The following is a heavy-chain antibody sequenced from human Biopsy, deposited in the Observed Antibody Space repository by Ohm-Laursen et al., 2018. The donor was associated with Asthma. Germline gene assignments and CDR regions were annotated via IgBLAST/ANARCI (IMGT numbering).Heavy chain of an antibody. J-gene: IGHJ6*02. CDR2: IIPIFDTP. D-gene: IGHD4-11*01. CDR1: GGTFSNYP. CDR3: ASSGGNYGFYGMDV. Sequence: GASVKVSCTASGGTFSNYPFTWVRQAPGQGLEWMGGIIPIFDTPNSAQKFQGRVTITADESTSTGYMELSSLRSEDTAVYYCASSGGNYGFYGMDVWGQGTTVTVSS. V-gene: IGHV1-69*13.